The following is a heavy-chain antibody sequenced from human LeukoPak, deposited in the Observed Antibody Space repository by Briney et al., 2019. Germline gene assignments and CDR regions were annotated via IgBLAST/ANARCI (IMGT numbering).Heavy chain of an antibody. CDR1: GYTFTSYG. J-gene: IGHJ4*02. V-gene: IGHV1-18*01. CDR2: ISVDNGNT. Sequence: ASVKVSCKASGYTFTSYGISWVRQAPGQGLEWMGWISVDNGNTKYAQKLQGRVTMTTDTSTSKAYMKLRSLRSDDTAVYYCARHSSTSCFDYWGQGSLVTVSS. CDR3: ARHSSTSCFDY. D-gene: IGHD2-2*01.